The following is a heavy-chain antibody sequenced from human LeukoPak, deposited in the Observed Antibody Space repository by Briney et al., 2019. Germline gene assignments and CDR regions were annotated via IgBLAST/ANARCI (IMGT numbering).Heavy chain of an antibody. V-gene: IGHV3-21*01. D-gene: IGHD6-13*01. CDR2: ISSSGSYI. CDR1: GFTFSTYN. Sequence: GGSLRLSCAASGFTFSTYNMNWVRQAPGKGLEWVSSISSSGSYIRYADSVKGRFTISRDNSKNTLYLQMNSLRAEDTAVYYCARAAYSSTWYSRYFDLWGRGTLVTVSS. CDR3: ARAAYSSTWYSRYFDL. J-gene: IGHJ2*01.